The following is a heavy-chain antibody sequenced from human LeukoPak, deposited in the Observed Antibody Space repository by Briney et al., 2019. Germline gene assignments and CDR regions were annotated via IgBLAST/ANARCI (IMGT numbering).Heavy chain of an antibody. J-gene: IGHJ4*02. V-gene: IGHV3-30-3*01. CDR3: ARAYSSGWYGDFDY. CDR1: GFTFSSYA. CDR2: ISYDGSNK. Sequence: GGSLRLSCAASGFTFSSYAMHWVRQAPGKGLEWVAVISYDGSNKYYADSVKGRFTISRDNSKNTLYLQMNSLRAEDTAVYYCARAYSSGWYGDFDYWGQGTLVTVSS. D-gene: IGHD6-19*01.